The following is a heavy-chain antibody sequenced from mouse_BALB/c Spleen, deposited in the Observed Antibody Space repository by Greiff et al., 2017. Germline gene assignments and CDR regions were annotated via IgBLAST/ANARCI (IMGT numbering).Heavy chain of an antibody. J-gene: IGHJ2*01. CDR3: AREGIYYYGSSFYYFDY. V-gene: IGHV5-6-5*01. CDR2: ISSGGST. D-gene: IGHD1-1*01. Sequence: EVHLVESGGGLVKPGGSLKLSCAASGFTFSSYAMSWVRQTPEKRLEWVASISSGGSTYYPDSVKGRFTISRDNARNILYLQMSSLRSEDTAMYYCAREGIYYYGSSFYYFDYWGQGTTLTVSS. CDR1: GFTFSSYA.